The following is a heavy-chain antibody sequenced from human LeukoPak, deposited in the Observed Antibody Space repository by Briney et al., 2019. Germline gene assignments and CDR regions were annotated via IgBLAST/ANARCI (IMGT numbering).Heavy chain of an antibody. CDR3: ARVRVGVSCFHPPCYYYYMDV. J-gene: IGHJ6*03. D-gene: IGHD2-2*01. Sequence: ASVKVSCKASGGTFSSYAISWVRQAPGQGLEWMGGIIPIFGTANYAQKFQGRVTITADESTSTAYMELSSLRSEDTAVYCCARVRVGVSCFHPPCYYYYMDVWGKGTTVTVSS. CDR1: GGTFSSYA. V-gene: IGHV1-69*13. CDR2: IIPIFGTA.